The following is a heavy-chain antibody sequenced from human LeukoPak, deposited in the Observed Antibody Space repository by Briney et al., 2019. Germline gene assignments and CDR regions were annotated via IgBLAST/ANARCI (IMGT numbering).Heavy chain of an antibody. J-gene: IGHJ2*01. CDR1: GFTFSSYG. D-gene: IGHD5-18*01. Sequence: PGGSLRLSCAASGFTFSSYGMNWVRQAPGKGLEWVAFIRYDGRNKYYADSVKGRFTISRDNSKNTLYLQMNSLRAEDTAVYYCAKDTASSWWYFDLWGRGTLVTVSS. CDR3: AKDTASSWWYFDL. V-gene: IGHV3-30*02. CDR2: IRYDGRNK.